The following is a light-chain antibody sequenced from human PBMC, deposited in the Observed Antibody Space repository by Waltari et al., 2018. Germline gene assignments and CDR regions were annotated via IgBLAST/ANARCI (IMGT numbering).Light chain of an antibody. Sequence: DLQLTQSPSSVSASVGDRVNPTCRASQDINGYLTWYQQKPGKAPKLLIYAASSLQTGVPSRFSGGRSGTDFTLTITGLQPEDFATYFCQQGNTFPPTFGQGTKVDIK. CDR1: QDINGY. J-gene: IGKJ1*01. CDR3: QQGNTFPPT. CDR2: AAS. V-gene: IGKV1-12*01.